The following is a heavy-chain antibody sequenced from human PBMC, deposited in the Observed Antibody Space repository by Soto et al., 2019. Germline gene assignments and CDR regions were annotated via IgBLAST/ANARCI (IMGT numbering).Heavy chain of an antibody. V-gene: IGHV5-51*01. J-gene: IGHJ6*03. CDR3: ARASYSNLYYYYYMDV. CDR1: GYSFTSYW. Sequence: GESLKISCKGSGYSFTSYWIGWVRQMPGKGLEWMGIIYPGDSDTRYSPSFQGQVTISADKSISTAYLQWSSLKASDTAMYYCARASYSNLYYYYYMDVWGKGTTVTVSS. CDR2: IYPGDSDT. D-gene: IGHD4-4*01.